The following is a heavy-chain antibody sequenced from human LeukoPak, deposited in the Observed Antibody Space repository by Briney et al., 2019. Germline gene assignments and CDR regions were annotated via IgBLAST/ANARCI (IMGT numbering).Heavy chain of an antibody. CDR3: ARDNSVGDTAWWFDP. CDR1: GFIVSTNY. J-gene: IGHJ5*02. D-gene: IGHD1-26*01. V-gene: IGHV3-53*01. Sequence: PGGSLRLSCAASGFIVSTNYMSWVRQAPGKGLEWVSVIFSGGSTYYADSVKGRFTISRDKSNNTLYLQMNSLRAEDTAVYYCARDNSVGDTAWWFDPWGQGTLVTVSS. CDR2: IFSGGST.